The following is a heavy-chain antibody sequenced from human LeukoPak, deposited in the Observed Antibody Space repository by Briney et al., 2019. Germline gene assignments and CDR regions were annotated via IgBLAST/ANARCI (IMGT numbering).Heavy chain of an antibody. V-gene: IGHV1-2*02. D-gene: IGHD6-13*01. J-gene: IGHJ4*02. CDR3: ARGSYSSSLGGY. CDR2: INPNSGGT. CDR1: GYTFTGYY. Sequence: ASVKVSCRASGYTFTGYYMHWVRQAPGQGLEWMGWINPNSGGTNYAQKFRGRVTMTRDTSISTAYMELSRLRSDDTAVYYCARGSYSSSLGGYWGQGTLVTVSS.